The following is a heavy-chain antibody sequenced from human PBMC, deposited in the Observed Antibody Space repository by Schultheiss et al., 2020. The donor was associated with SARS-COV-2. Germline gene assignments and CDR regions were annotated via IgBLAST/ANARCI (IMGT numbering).Heavy chain of an antibody. CDR3: ARFNYGPPHYYYAMDV. CDR2: INHSGST. J-gene: IGHJ6*02. Sequence: GSLRLSCAVYGGSFSGYYWSWIRQPPGKGLEWIGEINHSGSTNYNPSLKSRVTISVDTTKNHFSLKLNSVTAADTAVYYCARFNYGPPHYYYAMDVWGQGTTVTVSS. CDR1: GGSFSGYY. V-gene: IGHV4-34*01. D-gene: IGHD3-10*01.